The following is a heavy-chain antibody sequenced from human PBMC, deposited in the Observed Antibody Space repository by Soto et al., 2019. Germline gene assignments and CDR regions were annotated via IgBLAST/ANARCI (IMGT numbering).Heavy chain of an antibody. Sequence: PGGSLRLSCAASGFTFSSYGMHWVRKAPGKGLEWVAVIWYDGSNKYYADSVKGRFTISRDNSKNTLYLQMNSLRAEDTAVYYCARDRRSSGWSHYFDYWGQGTLVTVSS. CDR3: ARDRRSSGWSHYFDY. D-gene: IGHD6-19*01. V-gene: IGHV3-33*01. CDR2: IWYDGSNK. J-gene: IGHJ4*02. CDR1: GFTFSSYG.